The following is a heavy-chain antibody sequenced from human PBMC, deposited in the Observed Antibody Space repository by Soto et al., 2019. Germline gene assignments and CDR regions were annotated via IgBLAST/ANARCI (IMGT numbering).Heavy chain of an antibody. D-gene: IGHD6-13*01. CDR3: AHSADIAAAGFDY. CDR1: GFSLSTSGVG. V-gene: IGHV2-5*02. CDR2: IYWDDDK. Sequence: SGHTLVNPTHPLTLTCTFSGFSLSTSGVGVGWIRQPPGKALELLALIYWDDDKRYSPSQKSRLTITKEISKNQVVFTMTNMDPVDPATYYWAHSADIAAAGFDYWGQGTLVTVSS. J-gene: IGHJ4*02.